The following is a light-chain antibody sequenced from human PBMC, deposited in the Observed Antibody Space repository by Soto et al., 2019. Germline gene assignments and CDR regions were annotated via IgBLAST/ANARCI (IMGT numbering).Light chain of an antibody. V-gene: IGKV3-15*01. CDR2: AAS. J-gene: IGKJ1*01. CDR1: QTIDTN. Sequence: EIVLTQSPATLSLSPGERATLSCRSSQTIDTNLAWYQQKPGQAPRLLIFAASTRATGIPARFSGSGSGTEFTLTISSLQSEDFAVYYCQQYNNWPPWTFGQGTKVDIK. CDR3: QQYNNWPPWT.